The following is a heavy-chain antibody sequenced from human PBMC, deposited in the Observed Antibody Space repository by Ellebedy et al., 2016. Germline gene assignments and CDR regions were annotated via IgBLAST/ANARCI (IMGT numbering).Heavy chain of an antibody. V-gene: IGHV3-23*01. D-gene: IGHD3-10*01. CDR3: AKPGASSDGY. J-gene: IGHJ4*02. CDR1: GFTVSSHY. Sequence: GGSLRLSCAASGFTVSSHYMSWVRQAPGKGLEWVSGISSHGGSTYYADSVKGRFTISRDNSKNTLYLQMHSLRAEDTAVYYCAKPGASSDGYWGQGTLVTVSS. CDR2: ISSHGGST.